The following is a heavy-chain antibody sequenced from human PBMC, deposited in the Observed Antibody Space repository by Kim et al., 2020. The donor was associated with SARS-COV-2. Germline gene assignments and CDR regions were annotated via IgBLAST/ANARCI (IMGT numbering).Heavy chain of an antibody. Sequence: GGSLRLSCAASGFTFSSYGMHWVRQAPGKGLEWVAVISYDGSNKYYADSVKGRFTISRDNSKNTLYLQMNSLRAEDTAVYYCAKVLHGGNSGDWYFDLWGRGTLVTVSS. J-gene: IGHJ2*01. CDR1: GFTFSSYG. D-gene: IGHD2-21*02. CDR2: ISYDGSNK. V-gene: IGHV3-30*18. CDR3: AKVLHGGNSGDWYFDL.